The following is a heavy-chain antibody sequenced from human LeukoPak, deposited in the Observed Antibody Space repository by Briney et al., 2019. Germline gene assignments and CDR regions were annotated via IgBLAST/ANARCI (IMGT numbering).Heavy chain of an antibody. CDR1: GGSISSGGYY. CDR2: IYHSGST. CDR3: ARGLHYYFDY. D-gene: IGHD3-16*01. J-gene: IGHJ4*02. Sequence: PSETLSLTCTVSGGSISSGGYYWSWIRQPPGKGLVWIGYIYHSGSTYYNPSLKSRVTISVDRSKNQFSLKLSSVTAADTAVYYCARGLHYYFDYWGQGTLVTVSS. V-gene: IGHV4-30-2*01.